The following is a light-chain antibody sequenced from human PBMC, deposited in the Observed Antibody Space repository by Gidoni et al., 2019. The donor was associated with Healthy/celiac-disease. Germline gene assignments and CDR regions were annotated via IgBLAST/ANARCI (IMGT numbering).Light chain of an antibody. CDR3: QAWDSSTSGV. V-gene: IGLV3-1*01. CDR2: QDS. J-gene: IGLJ3*02. CDR1: KLGDKY. Sequence: SYALTQPPSVSVSPGQTASITCSGDKLGDKYACWYQQKPGQSPVLVIYQDSKRPSGIPERFSGSNSGNTATLTISGTQAMEEADYYCQAWDSSTSGVFGGGTKLTVL.